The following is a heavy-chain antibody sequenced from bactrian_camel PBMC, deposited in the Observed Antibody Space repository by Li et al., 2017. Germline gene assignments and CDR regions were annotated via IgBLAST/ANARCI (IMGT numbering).Heavy chain of an antibody. D-gene: IGHD1*01. CDR2: IVGGGLT. Sequence: HVQLVESGGALVQAGGSLRLSCAASGYTYSRYCMAWFRLAPGKERERVAGIVGGGLTLYTDSVKGRFAISEDNAENTLYLQMNNLKSDDTAMYFCAAGEVRCVPW. CDR1: GYTYSRYC. V-gene: IGHV3S57*01.